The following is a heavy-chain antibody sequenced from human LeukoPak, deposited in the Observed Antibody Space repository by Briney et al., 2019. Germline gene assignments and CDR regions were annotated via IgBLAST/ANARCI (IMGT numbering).Heavy chain of an antibody. J-gene: IGHJ4*02. Sequence: GSLRLSFAASGFTLSNYWMNWVRPASGEGLGWVANIKQDGSEKYYVDSVKGRFTISRDNAKNSLYLQMNSLRAEDTAVYYCAKFGGSYLGPFDYWGQGTLVTVSS. D-gene: IGHD1-26*01. CDR1: GFTLSNYW. CDR2: IKQDGSEK. V-gene: IGHV3-7*01. CDR3: AKFGGSYLGPFDY.